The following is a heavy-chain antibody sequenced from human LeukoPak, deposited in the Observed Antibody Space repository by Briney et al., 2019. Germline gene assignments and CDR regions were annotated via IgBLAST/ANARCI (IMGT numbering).Heavy chain of an antibody. D-gene: IGHD3-9*01. V-gene: IGHV1-69*13. CDR2: IIPIFGTA. J-gene: IGHJ4*02. CDR3: ARQLRGYFDWLMNDY. Sequence: SVKVSRKASGGTFSSYAISWVRQAPRQGLEWMGGIIPIFGTANYAQKFQGRVTITADESTSTAYMELRSLRSDDTAVYYCARQLRGYFDWLMNDYWGQGTLVTVSS. CDR1: GGTFSSYA.